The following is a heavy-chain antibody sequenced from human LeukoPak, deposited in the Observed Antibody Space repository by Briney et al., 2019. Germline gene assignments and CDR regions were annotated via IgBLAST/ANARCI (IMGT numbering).Heavy chain of an antibody. D-gene: IGHD5-18*01. CDR2: INWNGGST. V-gene: IGHV3-20*04. CDR1: GFTFDDNG. J-gene: IGHJ4*02. Sequence: GGSLRLSCAASGFTFDDNGMSWVRQAPGKGLEWVSGINWNGGSTGYADSVKGRFTISRDNAKNSLYLQMNSLRAEDTALYYCARDLEDTAMVSPSGGYFDYWGQGTLVTVSS. CDR3: ARDLEDTAMVSPSGGYFDY.